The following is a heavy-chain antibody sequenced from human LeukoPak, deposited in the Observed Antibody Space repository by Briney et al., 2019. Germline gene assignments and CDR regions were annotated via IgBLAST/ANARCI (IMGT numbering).Heavy chain of an antibody. Sequence: SVKVSCKASGGTFSSYAISWVRQAPGQGLEWMGGIIPIFGTANYAQKFQGRVTITADESTSTAYMELSSLRSEDTAVYYCARATTMVRGVHDYWGQGTLVTVSS. CDR3: ARATTMVRGVHDY. D-gene: IGHD3-10*01. J-gene: IGHJ4*02. V-gene: IGHV1-69*13. CDR1: GGTFSSYA. CDR2: IIPIFGTA.